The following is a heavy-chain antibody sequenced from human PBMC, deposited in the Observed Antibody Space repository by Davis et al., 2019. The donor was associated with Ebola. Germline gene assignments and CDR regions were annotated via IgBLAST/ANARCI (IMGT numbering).Heavy chain of an antibody. CDR3: AKGGYCSGGSCYSDYYYYGMDV. J-gene: IGHJ6*02. CDR2: VSPDRSDI. CDR1: GFTFSNYW. V-gene: IGHV3-74*01. Sequence: PGGSLRLSCAASGFTFSNYWMHWIRQAPGEGLVWVSYVSPDRSDIRYADSVKGRFTISRDNAKNTLYLQMNSLRAEDTAVYYCAKGGYCSGGSCYSDYYYYGMDVWGQGTTVTVSS. D-gene: IGHD2-15*01.